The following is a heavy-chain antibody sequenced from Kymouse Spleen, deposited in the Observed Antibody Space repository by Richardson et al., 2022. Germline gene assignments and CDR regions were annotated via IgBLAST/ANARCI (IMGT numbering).Heavy chain of an antibody. CDR2: INHSGST. V-gene: IGHV4-34*01. CDR3: ARGGYYGSGSYLYFDY. D-gene: IGHD3-10*01. CDR1: GGSFSGYY. Sequence: QVQLQQWGAGLLKPSETLSLTCAVYGGSFSGYYWSWIRQPPGKGLEWIGEINHSGSTNYNPSLKSRVTISVDTSKNQFSLKLSSVTAADTAVYYCARGGYYGSGSYLYFDYWGQGTLVTVSS. J-gene: IGHJ4*02.